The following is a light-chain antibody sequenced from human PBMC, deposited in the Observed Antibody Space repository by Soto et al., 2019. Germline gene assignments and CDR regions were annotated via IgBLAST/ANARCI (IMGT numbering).Light chain of an antibody. Sequence: VLMQSPGTLSLSPGERATLSCRASQSVSSSYLAWYQQKPGQAPRVLIYGTSSRATGIPDRFSGSGSGTDFTLTISRLEPEDFAVYYCQQYTTSSWTFGQGTKVDI. J-gene: IGKJ1*01. CDR3: QQYTTSSWT. V-gene: IGKV3-20*01. CDR2: GTS. CDR1: QSVSSSY.